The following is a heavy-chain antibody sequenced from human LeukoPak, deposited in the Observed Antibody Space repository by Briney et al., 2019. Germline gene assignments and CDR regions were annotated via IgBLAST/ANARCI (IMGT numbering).Heavy chain of an antibody. D-gene: IGHD6-13*01. CDR3: AKQSAGSSTWYSLHFDY. Sequence: ASVKVSCKASGGTFSSYAISWVRQAPGQGLEWMGGIIPIFGTANYAQKFQGRVTITADESTSTAYMELSSLRSEDTAVYFCAKQSAGSSTWYSLHFDYWGQGTLATVSS. J-gene: IGHJ4*02. CDR2: IIPIFGTA. V-gene: IGHV1-69*13. CDR1: GGTFSSYA.